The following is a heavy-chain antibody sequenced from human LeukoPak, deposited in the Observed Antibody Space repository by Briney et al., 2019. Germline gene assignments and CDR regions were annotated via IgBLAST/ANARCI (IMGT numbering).Heavy chain of an antibody. J-gene: IGHJ4*02. CDR3: SRSLDY. CDR1: GFTFSSYG. Sequence: GGSLRLSCAASGFTFSSYGMHWVRQAPGKGLEWVAVIWYDGSNKYYADSVKGRFTISRDNAKNSLYLQMDSLRADDTAVYYCSRSLDYWGQGALVTVSS. CDR2: IWYDGSNK. V-gene: IGHV3-33*01.